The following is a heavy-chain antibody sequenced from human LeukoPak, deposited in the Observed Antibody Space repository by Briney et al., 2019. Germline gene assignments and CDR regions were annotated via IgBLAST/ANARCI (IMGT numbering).Heavy chain of an antibody. Sequence: PAETLSLTCAVYGGSFSGYYWSWIRQPPGKGLEWIGEINHSGSTNYNPSLKSRVTISVDTSKNQFSLKLSSVTAADTAVYYCATTVTTPLDAFDIWGQGTMVTVSS. V-gene: IGHV4-34*01. D-gene: IGHD4-17*01. CDR2: INHSGST. CDR3: ATTVTTPLDAFDI. J-gene: IGHJ3*02. CDR1: GGSFSGYY.